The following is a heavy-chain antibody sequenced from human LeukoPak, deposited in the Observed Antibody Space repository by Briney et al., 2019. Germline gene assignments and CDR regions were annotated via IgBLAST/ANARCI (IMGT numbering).Heavy chain of an antibody. V-gene: IGHV4-31*03. CDR2: IYYSGSS. D-gene: IGHD4/OR15-4a*01. CDR3: ARPNDYGDDY. CDR1: GGSINNGGYY. J-gene: IGHJ4*02. Sequence: SQTLSLTCTVSGGSINNGGYYWSWIRQHPGKGLEWIGYIYYSGSSYYNPSLRSRVTISVDTSKNHFSLKLSSVTAADTAVYYCARPNDYGDDYWGQGTLVTVSS.